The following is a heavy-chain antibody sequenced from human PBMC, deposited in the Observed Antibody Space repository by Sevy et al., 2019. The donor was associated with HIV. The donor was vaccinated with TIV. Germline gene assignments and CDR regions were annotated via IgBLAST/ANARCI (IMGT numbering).Heavy chain of an antibody. D-gene: IGHD2-2*01. J-gene: IGHJ4*02. Sequence: GGSLRLSCTASGFTFGDYAMSWVRQAPGKGLEWVGFIRSKAYGGTTEYAASVKGRFTISRDDSKSIAYLQMNSLKTEDTAVYYCKTRDIVVVPAAAPVDYWGQGTLVTVSS. CDR1: GFTFGDYA. V-gene: IGHV3-49*04. CDR3: KTRDIVVVPAAAPVDY. CDR2: IRSKAYGGTT.